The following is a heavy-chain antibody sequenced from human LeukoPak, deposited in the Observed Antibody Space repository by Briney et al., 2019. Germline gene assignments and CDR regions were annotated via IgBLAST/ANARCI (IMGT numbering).Heavy chain of an antibody. J-gene: IGHJ4*02. D-gene: IGHD2-15*01. CDR2: ISGGGGDT. Sequence: PGGSLRLSCAASGFTFSNYAMSWVRQAPGKGLEWVSAISGGGGDTFYTDSVKGRFTISRDNSKNTLYLQMKGPRAEDTAVYYCVKDSVVVAGLVNYFDYWGQGTLVTVSS. CDR1: GFTFSNYA. V-gene: IGHV3-23*01. CDR3: VKDSVVVAGLVNYFDY.